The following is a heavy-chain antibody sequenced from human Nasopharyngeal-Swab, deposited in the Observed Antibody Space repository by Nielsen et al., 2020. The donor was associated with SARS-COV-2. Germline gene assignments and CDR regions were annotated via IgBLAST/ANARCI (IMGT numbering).Heavy chain of an antibody. J-gene: IGHJ6*03. CDR2: IGNSGAGT. V-gene: IGHV3-23*01. CDR1: GFTFSSYM. D-gene: IGHD6-19*01. CDR3: GKSAVAGTERIWYLYYHIDV. Sequence: GESLKISCEASGFTFSSYMMTWVRQTAGKRLEWVASIGNSGAGTYHADSVKGRFTISRDNFKNTLYLEMKYLRAEDTAVYFCGKSAVAGTERIWYLYYHIDVWGKGTSVTVSS.